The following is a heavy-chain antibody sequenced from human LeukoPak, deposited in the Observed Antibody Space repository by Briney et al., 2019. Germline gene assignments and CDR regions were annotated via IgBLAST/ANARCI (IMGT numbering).Heavy chain of an antibody. CDR1: GGSITSSSYY. V-gene: IGHV4-39*07. Sequence: PSQTLSLTCTVSGGSITSSSYYWGWIRQPPEKGLEWIGSIYYTGGTYYSPSLKSRVTISVDTSKNQFSLKLSSVTAADTAVYYCARDQDWGQGTLVTVSS. J-gene: IGHJ1*01. CDR3: ARDQD. CDR2: IYYTGGT.